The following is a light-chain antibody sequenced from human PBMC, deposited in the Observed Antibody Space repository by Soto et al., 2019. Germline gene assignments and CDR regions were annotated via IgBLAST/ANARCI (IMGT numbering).Light chain of an antibody. CDR1: SSDVGGYNY. V-gene: IGLV2-14*01. J-gene: IGLJ1*01. CDR3: NSYTTSGTLV. Sequence: QSALTQPASVSGSPGQSITICCTGTSSDVGGYNYVSWYQQDPGKAPKLMIYEVSYRPSGVSNRFSASKSGNTASLTISGLQAEDEADYYCNSYTTSGTLVFGTGTKVTVL. CDR2: EVS.